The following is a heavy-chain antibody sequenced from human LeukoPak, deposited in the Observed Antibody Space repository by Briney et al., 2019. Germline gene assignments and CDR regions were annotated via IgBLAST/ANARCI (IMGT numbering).Heavy chain of an antibody. D-gene: IGHD4-23*01. CDR3: ARDRQEGGKRGNSFQY. V-gene: IGHV4-61*02. CDR2: VYGGVSSQRNPSH. Sequence: SETLSLTCSVSGASVSGGDYYWSWIRQPAGKGLEWIGRVYGGVSSQRNPSHQYNPSLMSRLTISADTSRNQFSLSLHPVTAAETAIYYCARDRQEGGKRGNSFQYWGQGTPVTVSS. CDR1: GASVSGGDYY. J-gene: IGHJ4*02.